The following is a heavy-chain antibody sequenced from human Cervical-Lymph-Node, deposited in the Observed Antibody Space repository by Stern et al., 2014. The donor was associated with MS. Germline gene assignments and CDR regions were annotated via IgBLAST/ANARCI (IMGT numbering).Heavy chain of an antibody. Sequence: QVQLVESGAEVKKPGASVKVSCKASGYSFFNYGISWVRQAPGQGLEWMGWISGYSGSTNYAQKFHDRVTMTTDTSTSTTYMELRSLRSDDTAVYYCARQIVRYFDYWGQGSLVTVSS. CDR3: ARQIVRYFDY. CDR1: GYSFFNYG. V-gene: IGHV1-18*01. D-gene: IGHD2/OR15-2a*01. CDR2: ISGYSGST. J-gene: IGHJ4*02.